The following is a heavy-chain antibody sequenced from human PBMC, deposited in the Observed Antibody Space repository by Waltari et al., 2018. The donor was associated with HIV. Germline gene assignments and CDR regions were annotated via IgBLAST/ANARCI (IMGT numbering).Heavy chain of an antibody. CDR1: GYTFTSYG. V-gene: IGHV1-18*01. CDR2: ISAYNGNT. Sequence: QVQLVQSGAEVKKPGASVKVSCKASGYTFTSYGISWVRQAPGQGLEWMGWISAYNGNTNYAQKLQGRVTMTTDTSTSTAYMELRSLRSDDTAVYYCAREGAVAGTFYYYYGMDVWGQGTTVTVSS. CDR3: AREGAVAGTFYYYYGMDV. J-gene: IGHJ6*02. D-gene: IGHD6-19*01.